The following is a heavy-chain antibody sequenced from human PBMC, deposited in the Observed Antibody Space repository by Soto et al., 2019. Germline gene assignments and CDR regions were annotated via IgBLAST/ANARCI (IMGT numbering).Heavy chain of an antibody. J-gene: IGHJ4*02. D-gene: IGHD3-22*01. Sequence: QVQLQQWGAGLLKPSETLSLTCAVYGGSFSGYYWSWIRQPPGNGLEWIGEISHSGSTNYNPSLKSRVTISVDTSKNQFSLRLSSVTAAETAVYYCAEDRSSGSYWGQGTLVTVSS. CDR3: AEDRSSGSY. V-gene: IGHV4-34*01. CDR2: ISHSGST. CDR1: GGSFSGYY.